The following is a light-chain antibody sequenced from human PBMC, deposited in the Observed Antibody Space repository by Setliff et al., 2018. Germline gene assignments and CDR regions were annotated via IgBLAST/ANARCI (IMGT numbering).Light chain of an antibody. CDR3: QSYDSSLGDVV. CDR1: SSGVGGYNH. V-gene: IGLV2-14*01. Sequence: QSVLTQPASVSGSPGQSITISCTGSSSGVGGYNHVSWYQQYPGKAPKLMIYDVGKRPSGVSNRFSGSKSGNTASLTISGLQAEDEADYYCQSYDSSLGDVVFGGGTKVTV. CDR2: DVG. J-gene: IGLJ2*01.